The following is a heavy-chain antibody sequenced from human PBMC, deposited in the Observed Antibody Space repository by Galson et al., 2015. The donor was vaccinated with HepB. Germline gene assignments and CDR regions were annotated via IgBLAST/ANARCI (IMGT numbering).Heavy chain of an antibody. CDR1: GYTFTSYV. V-gene: IGHV1-3*01. J-gene: IGHJ4*02. CDR3: ARDSSSSSLDY. D-gene: IGHD6-6*01. CDR2: INAGNGNN. Sequence: SVKVSCKASGYTFTSYVLHWVRQAPGQRLEWMGWINAGNGNNKYSQKFQGRVTISRDTSASTAYMELSSLRSEDTAVYYCARDSSSSSLDYWGQGTLVTVSS.